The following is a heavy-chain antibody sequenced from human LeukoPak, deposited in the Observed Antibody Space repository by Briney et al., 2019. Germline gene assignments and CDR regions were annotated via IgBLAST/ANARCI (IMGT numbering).Heavy chain of an antibody. CDR3: ARSELSTYFDY. J-gene: IGHJ4*02. D-gene: IGHD1-26*01. CDR2: IIPILGIA. V-gene: IGHV1-69*04. CDR1: GGTFSSYA. Sequence: SVKVSCKASGGTFSSYAISWVRQAPGQGLEWMGRIIPILGIANYAQKFQGRVTITADKSTSTAYMELSSLRSEDTAVYYCARSELSTYFDYWGQGTLVTVFS.